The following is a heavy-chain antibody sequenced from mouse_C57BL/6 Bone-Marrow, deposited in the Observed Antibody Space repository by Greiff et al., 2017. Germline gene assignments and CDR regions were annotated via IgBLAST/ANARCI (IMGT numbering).Heavy chain of an antibody. V-gene: IGHV14-1*01. CDR2: IDPEDGDT. Sequence: EVKLVESGAELVRPGASVKLSCTASGFNFKDYYMHWVKQRPEQGLEWIGRIDPEDGDTEYAPKFQGKATMTADPSSNTAYLQLSSLTSEDTAVYYCTTPYDGYPFDYWGQGTTLTVSS. J-gene: IGHJ2*01. CDR1: GFNFKDYY. D-gene: IGHD2-3*01. CDR3: TTPYDGYPFDY.